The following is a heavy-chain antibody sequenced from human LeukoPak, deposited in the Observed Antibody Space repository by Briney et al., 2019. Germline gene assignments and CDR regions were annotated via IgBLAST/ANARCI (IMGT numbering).Heavy chain of an antibody. Sequence: GGSLRLSCAASGFTFSSYAMSWVRQAPGKGLEGVSAISGSGGSTYYADSVKGRFTISRDNAKNSLYLQMNSLRAEDTAVYYCAREGYSYGYPFDYWGQGTLVTVSS. CDR3: AREGYSYGYPFDY. D-gene: IGHD5-18*01. CDR1: GFTFSSYA. V-gene: IGHV3-23*01. CDR2: ISGSGGST. J-gene: IGHJ4*02.